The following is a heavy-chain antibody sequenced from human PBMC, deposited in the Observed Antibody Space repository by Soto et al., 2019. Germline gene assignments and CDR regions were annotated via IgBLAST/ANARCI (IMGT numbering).Heavy chain of an antibody. CDR2: IGPETGAT. CDR3: GRGRSGQIVVFY. J-gene: IGHJ4*02. V-gene: IGHV1-2*02. D-gene: IGHD1-26*01. CDR1: GYTFTGHY. Sequence: ASVKVSCKASGYTFTGHYIHWVRQAPEQGPEWMGEIGPETGATGYAQKFQGRVTMTRDMSITTVYMELNNLSPDDTAVYYCGRGRSGQIVVFYWGQGTPVTVSS.